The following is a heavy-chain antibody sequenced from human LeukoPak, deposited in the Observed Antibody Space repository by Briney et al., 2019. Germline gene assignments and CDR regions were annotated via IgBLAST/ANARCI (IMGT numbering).Heavy chain of an antibody. CDR2: VFNGGST. J-gene: IGHJ4*02. V-gene: IGHV4-59*11. D-gene: IGHD3-10*01. CDR3: ASRPADSTWFGVFDY. CDR1: GSSINSHY. Sequence: SETLSLTCSVSGSSINSHYWSWIRQSPGKGLEWIGYVFNGGSTNYNPSLKSRVTMSLDTSRDQFSLRLSSVTAADTAIYYCASRPADSTWFGVFDYWSQGTLVTVSS.